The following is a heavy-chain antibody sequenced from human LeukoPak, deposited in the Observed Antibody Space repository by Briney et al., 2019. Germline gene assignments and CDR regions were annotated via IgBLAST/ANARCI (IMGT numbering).Heavy chain of an antibody. CDR1: GFTFSNYA. Sequence: GGSLRLSCAASGFTFSNYAMTWVRQAPGRGLEWVSIIGISDNTYYADSVKGRFTISRDSSKNTLYLQMNSLRAGDTALYYCARKTATQNFDSWGQGTLVTVSS. CDR3: ARKTATQNFDS. D-gene: IGHD2-21*02. V-gene: IGHV3-23*01. CDR2: IIGISDNT. J-gene: IGHJ4*02.